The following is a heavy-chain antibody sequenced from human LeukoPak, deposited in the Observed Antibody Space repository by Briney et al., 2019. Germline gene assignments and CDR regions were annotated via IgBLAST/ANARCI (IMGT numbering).Heavy chain of an antibody. D-gene: IGHD5-18*01. CDR2: INPSSGGT. CDR3: AREEWSYSYGSPYFDY. Sequence: ASVKVSCKASGYTFTSHGFSWVRQAPGQGLEWMGWINPSSGGTNYAQKFQGRVTMTRDTSISTAYMELSRLRSDDTAVYYCAREEWSYSYGSPYFDYWGQGTLVTVSS. CDR1: GYTFTSHG. V-gene: IGHV1-2*02. J-gene: IGHJ4*02.